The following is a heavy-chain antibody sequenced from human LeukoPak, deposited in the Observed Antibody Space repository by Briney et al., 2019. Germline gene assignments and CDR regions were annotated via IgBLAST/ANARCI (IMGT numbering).Heavy chain of an antibody. CDR1: GFTFSSYS. Sequence: GGSLRLSCAASGFTFSSYSMNWVRQAPGKGLEWVSSISSSSNYIYYADSVKGRFTISRDNAKNSLYLQMNSLRAEDTAVYYCARLVEGHAFDTWGQGTMVTVSS. V-gene: IGHV3-21*01. CDR2: ISSSSNYI. D-gene: IGHD2-15*01. J-gene: IGHJ3*02. CDR3: ARLVEGHAFDT.